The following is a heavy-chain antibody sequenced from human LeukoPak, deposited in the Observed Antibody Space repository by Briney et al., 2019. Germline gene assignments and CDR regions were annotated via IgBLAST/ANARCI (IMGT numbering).Heavy chain of an antibody. Sequence: PGGSLRLSCAASGFTFSSYSMNWVRQAPGKGLEWVSSISSSSSYIYYADSVKGRFTISRDNAKNSLYLQMNSLRAEDTAVYYCARDDDCSSTSCLLDSIMRDGAFDIWGQGTMVTVSS. D-gene: IGHD2-2*01. V-gene: IGHV3-21*01. CDR2: ISSSSSYI. CDR3: ARDDDCSSTSCLLDSIMRDGAFDI. CDR1: GFTFSSYS. J-gene: IGHJ3*02.